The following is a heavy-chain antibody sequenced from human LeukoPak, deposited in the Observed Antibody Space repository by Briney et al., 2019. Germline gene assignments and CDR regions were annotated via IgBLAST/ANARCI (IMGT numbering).Heavy chain of an antibody. CDR1: GYTFTGYY. D-gene: IGHD6-19*01. J-gene: IGHJ4*02. V-gene: IGHV1-2*06. CDR3: ATLLGIAVAGTPFDY. Sequence: ASVKVSCKXSGYTFTGYYMHWVRQAPGQGLEWMGRINPNSGGTNYSQKFQGRVTMTRDTSISTAYMELSRLRSDDTAVYYYATLLGIAVAGTPFDYWGQGTLVTVSS. CDR2: INPNSGGT.